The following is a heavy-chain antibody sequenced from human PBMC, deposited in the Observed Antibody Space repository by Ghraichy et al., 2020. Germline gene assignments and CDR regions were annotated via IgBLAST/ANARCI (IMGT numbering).Heavy chain of an antibody. CDR1: GGSISSSSYY. CDR2: IYYSGST. D-gene: IGHD3-22*01. CDR3: ARPYDSSGYYPPGYWYFDL. J-gene: IGHJ2*01. Sequence: TLSLPCTVSGGSISSSSYYWGWIRQPPGKGLEWIGSIYYSGSTYYNPSLKSRVTISVDTSKNQFSLKLSSVTAADTAVYYCARPYDSSGYYPPGYWYFDLWGRGTLVTVSS. V-gene: IGHV4-39*01.